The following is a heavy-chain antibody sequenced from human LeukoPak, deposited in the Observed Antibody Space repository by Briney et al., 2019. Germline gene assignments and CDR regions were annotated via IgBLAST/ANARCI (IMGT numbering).Heavy chain of an antibody. CDR2: INHSGST. D-gene: IGHD6-19*01. CDR3: ARVLEYSSGWYGEDY. V-gene: IGHV4-34*01. Sequence: PSETLSLTCAVYGGFFSGYYWSWIRQPPGKGLEWIGEINHSGSTNYNPSLKSRVTISVDTSKNQFSLKLSSVTAADTAVYYCARVLEYSSGWYGEDYWGQGTLVTVSS. J-gene: IGHJ4*02. CDR1: GGFFSGYY.